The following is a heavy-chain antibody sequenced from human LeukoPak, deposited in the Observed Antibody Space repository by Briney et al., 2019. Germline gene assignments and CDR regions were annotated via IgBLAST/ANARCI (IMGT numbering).Heavy chain of an antibody. D-gene: IGHD2-21*02. CDR1: GYTFTGYY. CDR3: ARGVTARGFYYYIDV. V-gene: IGHV1-2*02. CDR2: INPNSGGT. J-gene: IGHJ6*03. Sequence: GASVKVSCKASGYTFTGYYMHWMRQAPGQGLEWMGWINPNSGGTSYAQKLQGRVTMTRDTSISTAYMELSRLRSDDTAVYYCARGVTARGFYYYIDVWGKGTTVTISS.